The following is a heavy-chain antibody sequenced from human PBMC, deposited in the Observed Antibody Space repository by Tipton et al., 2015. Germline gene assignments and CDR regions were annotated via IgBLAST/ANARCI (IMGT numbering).Heavy chain of an antibody. CDR3: ARWAAYFDL. CDR2: ISVYNGNT. Sequence: QVQLVQSGAEVKKPGASVKGSCKASGYTFTDYGITWVRQAPGQGLEWMGWISVYNGNTNYAEKFQGRVTLTTDTSTSTAYMELRSLRSDDTAVYYCARWAAYFDLWGRGTLVTVSS. D-gene: IGHD2-15*01. V-gene: IGHV1-18*01. CDR1: GYTFTDYG. J-gene: IGHJ2*01.